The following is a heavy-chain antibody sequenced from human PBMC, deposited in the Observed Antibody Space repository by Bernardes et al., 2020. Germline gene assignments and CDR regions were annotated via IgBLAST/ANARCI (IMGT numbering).Heavy chain of an antibody. CDR1: GYTFTGYY. J-gene: IGHJ3*02. D-gene: IGHD3-10*01. CDR2: INPNSGGT. CDR3: ARDPYGSGPDAFDI. Sequence: ASVKDSCKASGYTFTGYYMHWVRQAPGQGLEWMGWINPNSGGTNYAQKFQGWVTMTRDTSISTAYMELSRLRSDDTAVYYCARDPYGSGPDAFDIWGQGTMVTVSS. V-gene: IGHV1-2*04.